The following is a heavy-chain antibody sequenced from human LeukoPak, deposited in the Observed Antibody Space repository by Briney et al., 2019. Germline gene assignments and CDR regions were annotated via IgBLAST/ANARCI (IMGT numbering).Heavy chain of an antibody. D-gene: IGHD5-18*01. J-gene: IGHJ4*02. CDR3: ARGYSYGYDFDY. V-gene: IGHV4-59*01. Sequence: ASETLSLTCAVYGGSFSGYYWSWIRQPPGKGLEWIGYIYYGGSTNYNPSLKSRVTISVDTSKNQFSLKLSSVTAADTAVYYCARGYSYGYDFDYWGQGTLVTVSS. CDR2: IYYGGST. CDR1: GGSFSGYY.